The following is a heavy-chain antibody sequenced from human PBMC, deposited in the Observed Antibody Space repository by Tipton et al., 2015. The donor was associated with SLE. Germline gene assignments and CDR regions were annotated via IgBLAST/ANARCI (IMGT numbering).Heavy chain of an antibody. CDR3: ARDSPSTTGGGGFDY. CDR2: TSYDETVK. Sequence: SLRLSCAASGYPVPTFAMHWVRQAPGKGLEWVAVTSYDETVKYFADSVKGRFTISRDESKNTMYLQMNSLRAEDTAVYYCARDSPSTTGGGGFDYWGQGTLVTVSS. D-gene: IGHD4-17*01. J-gene: IGHJ4*02. CDR1: GYPVPTFA. V-gene: IGHV3-30*04.